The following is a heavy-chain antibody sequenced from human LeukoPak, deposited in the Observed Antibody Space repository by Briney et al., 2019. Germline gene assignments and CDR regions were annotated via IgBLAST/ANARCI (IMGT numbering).Heavy chain of an antibody. CDR2: ISSSSSTI. CDR1: GFTFSSYS. D-gene: IGHD1-26*01. V-gene: IGHV3-48*01. J-gene: IGHJ4*02. CDR3: ARANSGSYYWTLDY. Sequence: GGSLRLSCAASGFTFSSYSMNWVRQAPGKGLEWVSYISSSSSTIYYADSVKGRFTISRDNAKNSLYLQMNSLRAEDTAVYYCARANSGSYYWTLDYWGQGTLVTVSS.